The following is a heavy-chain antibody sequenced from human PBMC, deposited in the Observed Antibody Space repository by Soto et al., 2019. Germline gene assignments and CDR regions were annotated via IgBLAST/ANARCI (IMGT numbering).Heavy chain of an antibody. D-gene: IGHD5-18*01. CDR2: ISADDGST. J-gene: IGHJ4*02. CDR1: GFSFSSYV. CDR3: AKAGYSFFFDY. V-gene: IGHV3-23*01. Sequence: EVQLLESGGGVVQSGGSLRLSCTASGFSFSSYVMSWVRQAPGKGLEWVSEISADDGSTYYADSVKGRFTISTDNSKNTVDLQMNSLRADDTAVYYCAKAGYSFFFDYWGQGTLVTVSS.